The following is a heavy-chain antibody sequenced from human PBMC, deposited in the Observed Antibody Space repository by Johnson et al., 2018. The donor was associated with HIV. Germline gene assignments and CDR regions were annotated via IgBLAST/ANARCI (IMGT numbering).Heavy chain of an antibody. CDR1: GFTFSSYG. D-gene: IGHD3-22*01. Sequence: QVQLVESGGGVVQPGGSLRLSCAASGFTFSSYGMHWVRQAPGKGLEWVAFIRSDGSNKYYADSVKGRFTISRDNSKNTLYLQMNSLRAEDTAVYYCARDPDSSGYYLGAFDIWGQGTMVTVSS. CDR2: IRSDGSNK. CDR3: ARDPDSSGYYLGAFDI. J-gene: IGHJ3*02. V-gene: IGHV3-30*02.